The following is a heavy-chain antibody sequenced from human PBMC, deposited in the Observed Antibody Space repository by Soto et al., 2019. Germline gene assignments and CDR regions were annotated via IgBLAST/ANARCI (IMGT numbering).Heavy chain of an antibody. D-gene: IGHD6-6*01. CDR2: IYPGDSDT. V-gene: IGHV5-51*01. CDR1: GYSFTSYW. Sequence: GESLKISCKGSGYSFTSYWIGWVRQMPGKGLEWMGIIYPGDSDTRYSPSFQGQVTISADKSISTAYLQWSSLKASDTAMYYCAVSEYSSSFEWHYYYCDMDVWGQXTTATV. CDR3: AVSEYSSSFEWHYYYCDMDV. J-gene: IGHJ6*02.